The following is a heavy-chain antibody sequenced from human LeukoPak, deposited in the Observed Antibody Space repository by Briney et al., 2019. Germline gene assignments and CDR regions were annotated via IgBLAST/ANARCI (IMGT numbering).Heavy chain of an antibody. V-gene: IGHV3-21*01. CDR1: GFTFSTYS. CDR3: AREQAYNWFDP. J-gene: IGHJ5*02. Sequence: GGSLRLSCVASGFTFSTYSINWVRQAPGKGLEWVSSISTSSMYIYYADSVKGRFTISRDNAKNSLYLQMNSLRAEDTAVYYCAREQAYNWFDPWGQGTLVTVSS. CDR2: ISTSSMYI.